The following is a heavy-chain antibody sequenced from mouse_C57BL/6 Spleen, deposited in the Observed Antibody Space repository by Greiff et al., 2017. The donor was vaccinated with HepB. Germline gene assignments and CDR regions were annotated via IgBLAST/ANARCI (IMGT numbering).Heavy chain of an antibody. CDR2: IDPETGGT. Sequence: QVQLKQSGAELVRPGASVTLSCKASGYTFTDYEMHWVKQTPVHGLEWIGAIDPETGGTAYNQKFKGKAILTADKSSSTAYMELRSLTSEDSAVYYCTRSRTVVAPDYWGQGTTLTVSS. J-gene: IGHJ2*01. CDR3: TRSRTVVAPDY. V-gene: IGHV1-15*01. CDR1: GYTFTDYE. D-gene: IGHD1-1*01.